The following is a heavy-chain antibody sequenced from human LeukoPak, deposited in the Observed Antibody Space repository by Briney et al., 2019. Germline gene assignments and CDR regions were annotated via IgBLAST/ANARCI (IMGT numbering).Heavy chain of an antibody. D-gene: IGHD6-19*01. CDR2: INANSGTT. CDR3: AKPISGGLAVTADWFHP. J-gene: IGHJ5*01. Sequence: GGSLRLSCTASGFAFSVYAMSWLRQPPGKGLEWVSTINANSGTTSYAASVRGRFAISRDNSKNTLYLQLNTLRADDTATYYCAKPISGGLAVTADWFHPWGQGTLVVVSS. V-gene: IGHV3-23*01. CDR1: GFAFSVYA.